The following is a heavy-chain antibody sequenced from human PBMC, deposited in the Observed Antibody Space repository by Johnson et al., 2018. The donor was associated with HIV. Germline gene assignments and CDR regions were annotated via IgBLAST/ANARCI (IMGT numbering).Heavy chain of an antibody. CDR3: AKDLAPYRTVVKSRDAFDI. J-gene: IGHJ3*02. V-gene: IGHV3-30*18. CDR2: ISYDGPTK. CDR1: GFTFDDYG. D-gene: IGHD4-23*01. Sequence: VHLVESGGGVVRPGGSLRLSCAASGFTFDDYGMSWVRQAPGKGLEWVAVISYDGPTKYYADSVKGRFAISRNNSKNTLYLQMNSLRAEDTAVYYCAKDLAPYRTVVKSRDAFDIWGQGTMVTVSS.